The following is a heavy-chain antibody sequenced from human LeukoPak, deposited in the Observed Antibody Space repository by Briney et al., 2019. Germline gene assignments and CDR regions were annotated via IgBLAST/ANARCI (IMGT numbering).Heavy chain of an antibody. CDR3: ARHKPCRGVIGY. V-gene: IGHV4-34*01. CDR2: INHSGST. CDR1: GGSFSGYY. D-gene: IGHD3-10*01. Sequence: PSETLSLTCAVYGGSFSGYYWSWIRQPPGKGLEWIGEINHSGSTNYNPSLKSRVTISVDTSKNQFSLKLSSVTAADTAVYYCARHKPCRGVIGYWGEGTLVTVSS. J-gene: IGHJ4*02.